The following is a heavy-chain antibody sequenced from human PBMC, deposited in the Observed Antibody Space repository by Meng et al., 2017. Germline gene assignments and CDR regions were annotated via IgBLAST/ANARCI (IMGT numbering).Heavy chain of an antibody. Sequence: SVKVSCKASGGTFSSYAISWVRQAPGQGLEWMGGIIPIFGTANYAQKFQGRVTTTADESTSTAYMELSSLRSEDTAVYYCARVTAMGYYYYYGMDVWGQGTTVPSP. CDR2: IIPIFGTA. CDR1: GGTFSSYA. J-gene: IGHJ6*02. V-gene: IGHV1-69*13. CDR3: ARVTAMGYYYYYGMDV. D-gene: IGHD5-18*01.